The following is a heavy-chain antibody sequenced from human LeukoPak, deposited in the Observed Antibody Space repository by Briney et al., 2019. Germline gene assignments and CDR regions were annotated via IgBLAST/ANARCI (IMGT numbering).Heavy chain of an antibody. CDR3: AADGTD. CDR1: GGTFNSYA. CDR2: IIPRLGTT. J-gene: IGHJ4*02. Sequence: SVKVPCKASGGTFNSYAINWVRQAPGQGLEWMGGIIPRLGTTKYIEKFQGRITITTDESTTTAYMELTSLRSEDTAVYYCAADGTDWGQGTLVTVSS. V-gene: IGHV1-69*05.